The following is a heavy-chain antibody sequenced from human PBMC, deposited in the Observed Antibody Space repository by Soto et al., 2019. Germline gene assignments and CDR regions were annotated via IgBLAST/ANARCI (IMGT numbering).Heavy chain of an antibody. D-gene: IGHD5-12*01. V-gene: IGHV3-30-3*01. CDR3: AKDYSGYVTPESFDY. Sequence: QVQLVESGGGVVQPGRSLRLSCAASGFTFSSYAMHWVRQAPGKGLEWVAIISYDGSNKYYAESVKGRFTISRDNSKNTLYLQMNSLRAEDTAVYYCAKDYSGYVTPESFDYWGQGTLVTVSS. J-gene: IGHJ4*02. CDR1: GFTFSSYA. CDR2: ISYDGSNK.